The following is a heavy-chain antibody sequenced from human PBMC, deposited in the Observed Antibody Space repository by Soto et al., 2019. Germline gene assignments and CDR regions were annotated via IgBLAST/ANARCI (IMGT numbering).Heavy chain of an antibody. Sequence: VQLVQSGVEVKKPGASVDFSCKTSGYTFTTYGISWVRQAPGQGLEWVGWISAYSRKTHYAQKFQGKVTMTTDTSTNTAYLELRSLRSDDTAVYYCARDPYLGDHQYWGQGTLVTVSS. V-gene: IGHV1-18*01. D-gene: IGHD3-16*01. J-gene: IGHJ4*02. CDR1: GYTFTTYG. CDR2: ISAYSRKT. CDR3: ARDPYLGDHQY.